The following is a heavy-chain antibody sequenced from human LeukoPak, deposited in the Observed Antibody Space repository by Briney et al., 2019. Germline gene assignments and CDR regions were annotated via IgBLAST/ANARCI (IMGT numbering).Heavy chain of an antibody. J-gene: IGHJ4*02. CDR2: ISYDGGNE. CDR3: ARGYYGFSDY. V-gene: IGHV3-30-3*01. CDR1: GFTFSSYA. Sequence: PGGSLRLSCEASGFTFSSYAMHWVRQAPGKGLEWVAIISYDGGNEDYVDSVKGRFTISRDNSKNTLYLQMNSLRAEDTAVYYCARGYYGFSDYWGQGTLVTVSS. D-gene: IGHD3-10*01.